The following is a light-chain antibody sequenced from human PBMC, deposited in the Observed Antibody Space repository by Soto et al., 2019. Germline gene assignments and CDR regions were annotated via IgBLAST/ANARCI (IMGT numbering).Light chain of an antibody. CDR2: GAS. CDR1: QSVSSK. CDR3: QQYNNWPGT. Sequence: EIVLTQSPGTLSVSPGERATPSCRPSQSVSSKLAWYQQKPGQAPRLLFYGASTGATGIPARFSGSGSETEFTLSISSLQSEDFAVYYCQQYNNWPGTFGQGTKVDIK. J-gene: IGKJ1*01. V-gene: IGKV3-15*01.